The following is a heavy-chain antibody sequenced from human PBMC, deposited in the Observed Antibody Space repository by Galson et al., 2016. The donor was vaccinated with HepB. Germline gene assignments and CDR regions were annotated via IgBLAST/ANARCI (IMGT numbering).Heavy chain of an antibody. CDR2: IGWDDDK. D-gene: IGHD2-21*02. CDR3: ARMTPSGPDFFDS. CDR1: GFSLDTRGMS. Sequence: PALVKPTQTLTLTCSFSGFSLDTRGMSVSWIRQPPGKALEWLALIGWDDDKYYTTSLKTRLAISKDTSKNQVVLTMTNMDPMDTATYYCARMTPSGPDFFDSWGQGTLVTVSS. V-gene: IGHV2-70*01. J-gene: IGHJ5*01.